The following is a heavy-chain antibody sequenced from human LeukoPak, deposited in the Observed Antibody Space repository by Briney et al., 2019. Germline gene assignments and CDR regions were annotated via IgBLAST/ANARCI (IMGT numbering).Heavy chain of an antibody. D-gene: IGHD2-2*01. CDR2: ISGSGGST. V-gene: IGHV3-23*01. CDR3: ASGSFGDIVVVPAAMHY. J-gene: IGHJ4*02. CDR1: GFTFSSYA. Sequence: GGSLRLSCAASGFTFSSYAMSWVRQAPGKGLEWVSAISGSGGSTYYADSVKGRFTISRDNSKNTLYLQMNSLRAEDTAVYYCASGSFGDIVVVPAAMHYWGQGTLVTVSS.